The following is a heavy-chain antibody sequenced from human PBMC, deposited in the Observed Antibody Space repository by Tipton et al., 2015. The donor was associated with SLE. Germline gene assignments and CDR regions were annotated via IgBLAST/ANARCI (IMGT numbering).Heavy chain of an antibody. J-gene: IGHJ4*02. Sequence: TLSLTCAVSGYSISSGYYWGWIRQPPGKGLEWIGSIYHSGSTYYNPSLKSRVTISVDTSKNQFSLKLSSVTAADTAVYYCARDPQAGYGSGLFWGQGTLVTVSS. V-gene: IGHV4-38-2*02. CDR1: GYSISSGYY. CDR3: ARDPQAGYGSGLF. D-gene: IGHD3-10*01. CDR2: IYHSGST.